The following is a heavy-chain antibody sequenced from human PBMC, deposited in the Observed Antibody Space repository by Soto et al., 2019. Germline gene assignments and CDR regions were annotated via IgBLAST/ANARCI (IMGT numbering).Heavy chain of an antibody. J-gene: IGHJ6*02. CDR3: AKPAPVGPGYYYAMDV. D-gene: IGHD2-2*01. Sequence: EVQLLESGGGLVQPGGSLRLSCAASGFAFSSYGMSWVRQAPGKGLEWVSAIRVSADSTYYADSVKGRFTISRDNSKNTLFLQMNSLRADDTAVYYCAKPAPVGPGYYYAMDVWGQGTTVTVSS. V-gene: IGHV3-23*01. CDR1: GFAFSSYG. CDR2: IRVSADST.